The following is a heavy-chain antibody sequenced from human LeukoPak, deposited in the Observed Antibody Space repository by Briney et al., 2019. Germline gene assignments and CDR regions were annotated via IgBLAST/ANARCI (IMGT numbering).Heavy chain of an antibody. CDR1: GFTVSSNY. CDR3: ARRRSYYYDSSEYYFDY. Sequence: GGSLRLSCAASGFTVSSNYMSWVRQAPGKGLEWVSVIYSGGSTYYADSVKGRFTISRHNSKNTLYLQMNSLRAEDTAVYYCARRRSYYYDSSEYYFDYWGQGTLVTVSS. J-gene: IGHJ4*02. V-gene: IGHV3-53*04. CDR2: IYSGGST. D-gene: IGHD3-22*01.